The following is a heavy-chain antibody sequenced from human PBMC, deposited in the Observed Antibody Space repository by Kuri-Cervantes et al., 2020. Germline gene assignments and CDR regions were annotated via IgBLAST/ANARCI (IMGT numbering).Heavy chain of an antibody. J-gene: IGHJ4*02. Sequence: SETLSLTCTVSGGSISSYYWSWIRQPAGKGLEWIGRIYTSGSTNYNPSLKSRVTISVDKSKNQFSLKLSSVTAADTAVYYCARPRRFGDRGTDNPYFDYWGQGTLVTVSS. D-gene: IGHD3-10*01. CDR1: GGSISSYY. CDR2: IYTSGST. CDR3: ARPRRFGDRGTDNPYFDY. V-gene: IGHV4-4*07.